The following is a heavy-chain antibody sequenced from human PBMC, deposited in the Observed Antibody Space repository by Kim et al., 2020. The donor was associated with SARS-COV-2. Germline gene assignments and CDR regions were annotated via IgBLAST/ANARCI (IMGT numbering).Heavy chain of an antibody. CDR3: AREPSTYFDD. Sequence: STYYAESVKGRFTISRDDSKNTVYLQMNSLRAEDTAVYFCAREPSTYFDDWGQGTLVTVSS. J-gene: IGHJ4*02. CDR2: ST. V-gene: IGHV3-66*01.